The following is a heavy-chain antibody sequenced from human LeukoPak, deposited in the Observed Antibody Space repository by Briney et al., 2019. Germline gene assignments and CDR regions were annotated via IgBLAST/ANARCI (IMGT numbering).Heavy chain of an antibody. J-gene: IGHJ4*02. Sequence: GGSLRPSCAASGFTFSSYAMSWVRQAPGKGLEWVPAISGSGGSTYYADSVKGRFTISRDNSKNTLYLQMNSLRAEDTAVYYCAKDPEMIVVGYYFDYWGQGTLVTVSS. CDR1: GFTFSSYA. D-gene: IGHD3-22*01. V-gene: IGHV3-23*01. CDR2: ISGSGGST. CDR3: AKDPEMIVVGYYFDY.